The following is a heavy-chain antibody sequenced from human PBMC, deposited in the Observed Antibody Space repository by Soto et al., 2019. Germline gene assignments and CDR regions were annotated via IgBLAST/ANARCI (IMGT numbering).Heavy chain of an antibody. CDR3: VRDLLASCCHFYY. CDR2: IWYDGSNT. J-gene: IGHJ4*02. CDR1: GFIFSSFG. D-gene: IGHD3-10*02. Sequence: SLRLSCAASGFIFSSFGMHWVRQAPGKGLEWVAHIWYDGSNTYYADSVKGRFTISRDNSRNTLYLQMNSLRAEDTAVYHCVRDLLASCCHFYYWGQGTTFTVHS. V-gene: IGHV3-33*01.